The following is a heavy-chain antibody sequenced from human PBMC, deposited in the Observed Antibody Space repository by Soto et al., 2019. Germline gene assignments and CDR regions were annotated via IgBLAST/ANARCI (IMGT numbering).Heavy chain of an antibody. J-gene: IGHJ4*02. V-gene: IGHV3-23*01. Sequence: HPGGSLRLSCAASGFTFSSYAMSWVRQAPGKGLEWVSAISGSGGSTYYADSVKGRFTISRDNSKNTLYLQMNSLRAEDTAVYYCAKVQSAGYYFDYWGQGTLVTVSS. CDR2: ISGSGGST. CDR3: AKVQSAGYYFDY. CDR1: GFTFSSYA.